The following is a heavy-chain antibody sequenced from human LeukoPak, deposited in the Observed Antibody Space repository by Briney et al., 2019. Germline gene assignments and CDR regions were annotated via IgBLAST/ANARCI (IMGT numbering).Heavy chain of an antibody. D-gene: IGHD6-13*01. J-gene: IGHJ5*02. CDR1: GGSISSSSYY. Sequence: SETLSLTCTVSGGSISSSSYYWGWIRQPPGKGLEWIGSIYYSGSTYYNPSLKSRVTISVDTSKNQFSLKLSSVTAADTAVYYCAREAAAAGIAWGQGTLVTVSS. V-gene: IGHV4-39*07. CDR2: IYYSGST. CDR3: AREAAAAGIA.